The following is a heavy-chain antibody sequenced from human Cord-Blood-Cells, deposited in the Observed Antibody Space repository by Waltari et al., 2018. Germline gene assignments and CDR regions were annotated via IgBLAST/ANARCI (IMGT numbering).Heavy chain of an antibody. CDR3: ARGLYNWNDAPFDY. J-gene: IGHJ4*02. CDR2: INHSGST. D-gene: IGHD1-20*01. V-gene: IGHV4-34*01. Sequence: QVQLQQWGAGLLKPSETLSLTCAVYGGSFSGYYWSWISQPPGKGLEWIGEINHSGSTNDNPSLKCRVTISVDTSKNQFSLKLSSVTAADTAVYYGARGLYNWNDAPFDYWGQGTLVTVSS. CDR1: GGSFSGYY.